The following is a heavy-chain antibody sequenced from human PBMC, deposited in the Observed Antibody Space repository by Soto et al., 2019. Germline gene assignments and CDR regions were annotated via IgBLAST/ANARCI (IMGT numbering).Heavy chain of an antibody. CDR3: AKGGRQWLVTSDFNY. D-gene: IGHD6-19*01. CDR2: VSHDGRNT. J-gene: IGHJ4*02. CDR1: GFTFSDYA. V-gene: IGHV3-30*18. Sequence: VQLVESGGGVVQPGRSLRLSCAASGFTFSDYAMHWVRQAPGKGLEWVAVVSHDGRNTHYADSVKGRFTISRDSSKNTISLEMTSLRAEDTAVYYGAKGGRQWLVTSDFNYWGQGALVTVSS.